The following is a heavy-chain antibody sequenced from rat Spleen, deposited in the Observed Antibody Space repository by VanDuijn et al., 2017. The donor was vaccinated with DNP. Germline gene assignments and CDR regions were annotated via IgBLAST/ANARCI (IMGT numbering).Heavy chain of an antibody. Sequence: EVKLVESGGGLVQPGSSLKLSCAASGFNFNDYWMGWVRQAPGKGLEWVASIAKTGDNTYYPDSVKGRFTISRDNAKSTLYLQMNSLRSEDTATYYCARSEGAAYFDYWGQGVMVTVSS. CDR2: IAKTGDNT. J-gene: IGHJ2*01. CDR1: GFNFNDYW. D-gene: IGHD1-11*01. V-gene: IGHV5-31*01. CDR3: ARSEGAAYFDY.